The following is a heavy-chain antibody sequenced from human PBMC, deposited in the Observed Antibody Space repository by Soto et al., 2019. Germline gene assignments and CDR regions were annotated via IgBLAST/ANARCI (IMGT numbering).Heavy chain of an antibody. Sequence: QVQLVESGGGVVQPGRSLRISCAATGFSFNFYAMYWVRQAPGKGLEWVAMISNDGSSENYADSVRGRFIIYRDNSKKTLFLQMNSLRPEDTATYYCVRDSGANYGTVWYFDLWGRGTLVTLSS. CDR3: VRDSGANYGTVWYFDL. CDR2: ISNDGSSE. V-gene: IGHV3-30-3*01. D-gene: IGHD5-18*01. J-gene: IGHJ2*01. CDR1: GFSFNFYA.